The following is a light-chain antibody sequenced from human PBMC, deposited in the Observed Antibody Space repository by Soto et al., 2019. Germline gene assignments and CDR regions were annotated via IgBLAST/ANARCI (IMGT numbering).Light chain of an antibody. CDR3: ATCDDSLQDVV. V-gene: IGLV1-44*01. CDR2: NSN. Sequence: QPVLTQSPSASGTPGQRVTISCSGSASNIGSFVVTWYRQFPGSAPKLLIYNSNLRPSGVPDRFSGSRSVTSASLAISGLQSEEEADYYCATCDDSLQDVVFGGGTRLTVL. CDR1: ASNIGSFV. J-gene: IGLJ2*01.